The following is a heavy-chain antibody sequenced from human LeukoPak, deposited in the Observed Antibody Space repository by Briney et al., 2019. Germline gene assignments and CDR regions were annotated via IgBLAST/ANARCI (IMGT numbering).Heavy chain of an antibody. CDR3: AGERRDGYNKGWFDP. J-gene: IGHJ5*02. Sequence: ASVKVSCKASGYTFTSYGISWVRQAPGQGLEWMGRIIPILGIANYAQKFQGRVTITADKSTSTAYMELSSLRSEDTAVYYCAGERRDGYNKGWFDPWGQGTLVTASS. CDR2: IIPILGIA. V-gene: IGHV1-69*04. CDR1: GYTFTSYG. D-gene: IGHD5-24*01.